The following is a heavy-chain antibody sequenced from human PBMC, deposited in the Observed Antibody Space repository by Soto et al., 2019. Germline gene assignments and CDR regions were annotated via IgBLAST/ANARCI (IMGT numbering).Heavy chain of an antibody. J-gene: IGHJ4*02. CDR1: GFTFSRYA. CDR3: ARDKRDLRFLEWSYYFDY. V-gene: IGHV3-23*01. CDR2: ISGSGGST. Sequence: GGSLRLSCAASGFTFSRYAMSWVRQAPGKGLEWVSAISGSGGSTYYADSVKGRFTISRDNSKNTLYLQMNSLRAEDTAVYYCARDKRDLRFLEWSYYFDYWGQGTLVTVS. D-gene: IGHD3-3*01.